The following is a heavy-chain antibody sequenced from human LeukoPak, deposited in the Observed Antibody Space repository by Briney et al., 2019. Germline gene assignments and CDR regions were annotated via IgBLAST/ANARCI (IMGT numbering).Heavy chain of an antibody. V-gene: IGHV5-51*01. CDR3: ARRSRDGYNPYFDY. J-gene: IGHJ4*02. D-gene: IGHD5-24*01. CDR1: GYSFTSYW. CDR2: IYPGDSDT. Sequence: GESLKISCEGSGYSFTSYWIGWVRQMPGKSLEWRGIIYPGDSDTRYSPSFQGQVTISADKSISTAYLQWSSLKASDTAMYYCARRSRDGYNPYFDYWGQGTLVTVSS.